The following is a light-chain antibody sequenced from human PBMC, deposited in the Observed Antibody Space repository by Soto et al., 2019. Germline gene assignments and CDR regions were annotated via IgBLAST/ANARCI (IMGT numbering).Light chain of an antibody. J-gene: IGKJ4*01. CDR1: QSISSY. CDR2: AAS. V-gene: IGKV1-39*01. CDR3: QQSYSNFRT. Sequence: DIQMTQSPSSLSASVGDRVTITCRASQSISSYLNGYQQKPGKAPKLLIYAASSLQSGVPSRFSGSGSGTDFTLTITSLQPEDFATYYCQQSYSNFRTFGGGTKVEIK.